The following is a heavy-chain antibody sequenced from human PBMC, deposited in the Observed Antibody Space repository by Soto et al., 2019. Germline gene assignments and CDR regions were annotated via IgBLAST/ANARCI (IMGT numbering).Heavy chain of an antibody. CDR2: INPNSGGT. CDR3: AGRYTSDAFDI. Sequence: GPSVKVSCKASGNTFTGYYMHWVRQAPGQGLEWMGWINPNSGGTKYAQKFQGWVTMTRDMSISTAYMELSRLRSDDTAVYYCAGRYTSDAFDIWGQGTMVTVSS. J-gene: IGHJ3*02. CDR1: GNTFTGYY. D-gene: IGHD3-9*01. V-gene: IGHV1-2*04.